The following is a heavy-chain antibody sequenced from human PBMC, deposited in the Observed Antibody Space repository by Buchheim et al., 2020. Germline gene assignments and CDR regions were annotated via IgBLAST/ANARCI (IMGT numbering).Heavy chain of an antibody. CDR2: INPSGGST. D-gene: IGHD3-3*01. CDR3: ARDRGGLRFLGAMDV. CDR1: AYTFTNYY. Sequence: QVQLVQSGAEVKKPGASVKVSCKASAYTFTNYYIHGVRQAPGQGLEWMGIINPSGGSTSYAPKFQGRFTMTTDTSTSTVYMELSSLRSEDTAVYYCARDRGGLRFLGAMDVWGQGTT. J-gene: IGHJ6*02. V-gene: IGHV1-46*01.